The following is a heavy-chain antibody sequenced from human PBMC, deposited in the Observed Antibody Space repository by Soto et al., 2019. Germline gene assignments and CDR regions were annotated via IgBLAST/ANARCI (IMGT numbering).Heavy chain of an antibody. D-gene: IGHD3-22*01. V-gene: IGHV3-15*07. CDR3: TTEYYYDSSGYITVY. Sequence: GGSLRLSCAASGFTFSSYAMNWVRQAPGKGLEWVGRIKSKTDGGTTDYAAPVKGRFTISRDDSKNTLYLQMNSLKTEDTAVYYCTTEYYYDSSGYITVYWGQGTLVTVSS. J-gene: IGHJ4*02. CDR1: GFTFSSYA. CDR2: IKSKTDGGTT.